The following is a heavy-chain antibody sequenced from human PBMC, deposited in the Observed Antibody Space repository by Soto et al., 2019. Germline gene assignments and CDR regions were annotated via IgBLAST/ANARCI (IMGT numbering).Heavy chain of an antibody. CDR2: ISYDGSNK. Sequence: QVQLVESGGGAVQPGRSLRLSCAASGFTFSSYAMHWVRQAPGKGLEWVAVISYDGSNKYYADSVKGRFTISRDNSKNTLYLQMNSLRAEDTAVYYCARDKLRWLRLMDVWGQGTTVTVSS. CDR3: ARDKLRWLRLMDV. V-gene: IGHV3-30-3*01. CDR1: GFTFSSYA. J-gene: IGHJ6*02. D-gene: IGHD5-12*01.